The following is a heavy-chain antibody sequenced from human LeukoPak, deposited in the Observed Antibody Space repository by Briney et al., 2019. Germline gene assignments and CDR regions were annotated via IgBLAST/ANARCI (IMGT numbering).Heavy chain of an antibody. J-gene: IGHJ6*03. D-gene: IGHD3-22*01. V-gene: IGHV1-69*06. Sequence: SVKVSCKASGGTFSSYAISWVRQAPGQGLEWMGGIIPILGTANYAQKFQGRVTMIEDTSTDTAYMELSSLRSEDTAVYYCATGDSRVYYYYMDVRGKGTTVTVSS. CDR1: GGTFSSYA. CDR2: IIPILGTA. CDR3: ATGDSRVYYYYMDV.